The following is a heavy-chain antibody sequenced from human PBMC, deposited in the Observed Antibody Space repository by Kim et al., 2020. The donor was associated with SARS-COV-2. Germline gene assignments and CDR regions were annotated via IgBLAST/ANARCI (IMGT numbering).Heavy chain of an antibody. Sequence: SETLSLTCTASGGSISSYYWSWIRQPAGKGLEWIGRIYTSGSTNYNPSLKSRVTMSVDTSKNQFSLKLSSVTAADTAVYYCARDSEYYDFWSGYHLGVDIWGQGTMVTVSS. D-gene: IGHD3-3*01. V-gene: IGHV4-4*07. CDR1: GGSISSYY. CDR3: ARDSEYYDFWSGYHLGVDI. J-gene: IGHJ3*02. CDR2: IYTSGST.